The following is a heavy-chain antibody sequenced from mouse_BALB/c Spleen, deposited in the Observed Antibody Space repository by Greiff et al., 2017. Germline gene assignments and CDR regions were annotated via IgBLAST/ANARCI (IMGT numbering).Heavy chain of an antibody. J-gene: IGHJ4*01. CDR2: ISSGGST. V-gene: IGHV5-6-5*01. Sequence: EVMLVESGGGLVKPGGSLKLSCEASGFTFGSYAMSGVRQTPEKRLEWVASISSGGSTYYPDSVKGRFTISRDNARNILYLQMSSLRSEDTAMYYCARAKGAMDYWGQGTSVTVSS. CDR1: GFTFGSYA. CDR3: ARAKGAMDY.